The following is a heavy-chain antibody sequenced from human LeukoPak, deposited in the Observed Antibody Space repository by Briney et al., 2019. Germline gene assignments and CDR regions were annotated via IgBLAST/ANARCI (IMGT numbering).Heavy chain of an antibody. D-gene: IGHD4-17*01. Sequence: GGSLRLSCAASGFIFSSYVVSWVRQAPGKGLEWVSGSSASGGKTYYADSVKGRFTISRDNSKNTLYLQMNSLRAEDTAVYYCAKEATVTTQYHFYGMDLWGQGTTVTVSS. CDR1: GFIFSSYV. J-gene: IGHJ6*02. CDR2: SSASGGKT. V-gene: IGHV3-23*01. CDR3: AKEATVTTQYHFYGMDL.